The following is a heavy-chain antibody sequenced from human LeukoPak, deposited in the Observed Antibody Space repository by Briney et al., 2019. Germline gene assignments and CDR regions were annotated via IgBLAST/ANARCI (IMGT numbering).Heavy chain of an antibody. CDR2: INHSGSN. Sequence: SESLSLTCAVYGGSFSGYYWSWIRQPPGKGLEWIGEINHSGSNNYNPSLKSRVTISVDTSKNKFSLKLSSVTAADTAVYYCARGSEYCSGGSCLYFDYWGQGTLVTVSS. CDR1: GGSFSGYY. V-gene: IGHV4-34*01. D-gene: IGHD2-15*01. CDR3: ARGSEYCSGGSCLYFDY. J-gene: IGHJ4*02.